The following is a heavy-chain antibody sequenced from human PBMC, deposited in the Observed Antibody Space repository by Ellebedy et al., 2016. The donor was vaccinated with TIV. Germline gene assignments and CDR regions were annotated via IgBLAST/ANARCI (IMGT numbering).Heavy chain of an antibody. D-gene: IGHD3-22*01. V-gene: IGHV1-2*02. CDR2: IDPNSGGT. J-gene: IGHJ3*01. CDR3: ARHGPQWFDAFDV. CDR1: GYALTDNY. Sequence: ASVKVSCKASGYALTDNYVHRVRQAPGQGLEWMGCIDPNSGGTEYEEKFRGRVTMTRDSFVNTAYMELSRLRSDDTAVYYCARHGPQWFDAFDVWGQGTMVTVSS.